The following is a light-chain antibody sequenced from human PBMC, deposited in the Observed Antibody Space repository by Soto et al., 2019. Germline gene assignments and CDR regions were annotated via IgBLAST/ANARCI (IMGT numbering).Light chain of an antibody. J-gene: IGKJ3*01. CDR2: DSS. CDR3: QHRNERPFT. CDR1: QTISNY. Sequence: EIVLTQFPATVSLSPGERANLSCRASQTISNYLAWYQQKPGQSPRLLIYDSSNRASGIPARFSGSGSGTDFTLTISILEPEDVAVYYCQHRNERPFTFGPGTKLEIE. V-gene: IGKV3-11*01.